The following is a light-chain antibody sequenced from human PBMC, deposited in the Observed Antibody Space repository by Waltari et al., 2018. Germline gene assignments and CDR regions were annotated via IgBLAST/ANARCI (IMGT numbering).Light chain of an antibody. CDR2: AAS. J-gene: IGKJ1*01. CDR1: QSVSTY. V-gene: IGKV1-8*01. CDR3: QQYYDYQRS. Sequence: AIRMTQSPSSLSASTGARVTITCRASQSVSTYLAWYQQKPGKAPKLLIYAASTLQRGVPLRFSGSGSGTDFTLSISCLQSEDFATYYCQQYYDYQRSFGQGTKVEIK.